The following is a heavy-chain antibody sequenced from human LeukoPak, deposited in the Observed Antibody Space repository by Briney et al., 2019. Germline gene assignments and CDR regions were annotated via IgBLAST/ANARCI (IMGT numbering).Heavy chain of an antibody. CDR3: ARGPGTTYDFWSGYNY. CDR1: GYSISSGYY. V-gene: IGHV4-38-2*02. CDR2: INQSGST. Sequence: PSGTLSLTCTVSGYSISSGYYWGWIRQPPGQGLEWIGEINQSGSTNYNPSLKSRVTISLDTSKNQFSLNLSSVTAADTAVYYCARGPGTTYDFWSGYNYWGQGTLVTVSS. D-gene: IGHD3-3*01. J-gene: IGHJ4*02.